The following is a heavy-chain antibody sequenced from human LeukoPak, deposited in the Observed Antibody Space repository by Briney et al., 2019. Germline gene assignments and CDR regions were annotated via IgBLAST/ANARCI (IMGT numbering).Heavy chain of an antibody. Sequence: ASVKVSCKASGYTFTSYGISWVRQAPGQGLERMGWISAYNGNTNYAQKLQGRVTMTTDTSKSTAYMELRSLRSDDTAVYYCARSKLEGSFWFDPWGQGTLVTVSS. V-gene: IGHV1-18*01. CDR2: ISAYNGNT. CDR3: ARSKLEGSFWFDP. CDR1: GYTFTSYG. J-gene: IGHJ5*02. D-gene: IGHD1-1*01.